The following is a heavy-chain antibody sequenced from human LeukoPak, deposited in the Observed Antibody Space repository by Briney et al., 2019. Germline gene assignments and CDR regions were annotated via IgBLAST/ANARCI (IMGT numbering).Heavy chain of an antibody. CDR3: AKAVIYSYYFDY. CDR1: GFTFSTYD. CDR2: FSGGGLST. Sequence: GGSLRLSCAASGFTFSTYDMTWVRQAPGKGLEWVSGFSGGGLSTYYADSVKGRFTISRDNSKDTLYLQMHSLRAEDTAVYYCAKAVIYSYYFDYWGQGTLVTVSS. V-gene: IGHV3-23*01. J-gene: IGHJ4*02. D-gene: IGHD4-11*01.